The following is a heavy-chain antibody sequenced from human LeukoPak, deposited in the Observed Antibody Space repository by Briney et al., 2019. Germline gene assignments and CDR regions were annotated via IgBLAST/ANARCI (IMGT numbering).Heavy chain of an antibody. CDR3: AKESGDGSSGYYEVFDD. CDR1: GFTFTSYA. V-gene: IGHV3-23*01. J-gene: IGHJ4*02. Sequence: GGSLRPPCTAFGFTFTSYAMTWVRQAPGKGLEWVSGISGTDGSTNHADSVKGRFTISRDNSKNTLYLQMNSLRAEDAAVYYCAKESGDGSSGYYEVFDDWGQGTLVTVSS. CDR2: ISGTDGST. D-gene: IGHD3-22*01.